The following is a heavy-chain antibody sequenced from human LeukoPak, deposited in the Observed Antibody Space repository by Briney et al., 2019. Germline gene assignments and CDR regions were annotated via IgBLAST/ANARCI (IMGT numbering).Heavy chain of an antibody. J-gene: IGHJ4*02. CDR1: GFTFSNYW. V-gene: IGHV3-7*01. Sequence: GGSLRLSCAASGFTFSNYWMSWVRQAPGKGLEWVANIRQDGSEKYYVDSMRGRFPISRDNAKNSLYLQMSSLRAEDTAVYYCARSTAGLDYWGQGTLVTVSS. CDR3: ARSTAGLDY. CDR2: IRQDGSEK. D-gene: IGHD1-1*01.